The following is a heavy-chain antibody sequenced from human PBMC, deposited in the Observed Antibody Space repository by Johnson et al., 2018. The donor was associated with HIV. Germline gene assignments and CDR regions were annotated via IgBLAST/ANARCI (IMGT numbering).Heavy chain of an antibody. D-gene: IGHD3-3*01. V-gene: IGHV3-30*02. CDR2: IRYDGSNK. CDR3: TTASPPYYNFWSGYGAFDI. Sequence: QVQLVESGGGVVQPRGSLRLSCAASGFTFSDYGMHWVRQAPGKGLEWVAFIRYDGSNKYYADSVKGRFTISRDNSKNTLYLQMNSLKTEDTAVYYWTTASPPYYNFWSGYGAFDIWGQGTMVTVSS. CDR1: GFTFSDYG. J-gene: IGHJ3*02.